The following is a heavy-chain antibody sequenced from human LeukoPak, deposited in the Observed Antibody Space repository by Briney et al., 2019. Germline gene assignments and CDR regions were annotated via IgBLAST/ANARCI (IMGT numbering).Heavy chain of an antibody. CDR2: IHQSGTT. Sequence: SETLSLTCSVSGGSLSTYYWTWTRQPPGKGLEWIGYIHQSGTTEFNPSLKSRVTMSLDTSRNQFSLRMSTVTAADTAVYYCSREQYIIGGSGWFGMDVWGHGTTVTVS. CDR3: SREQYIIGGSGWFGMDV. D-gene: IGHD6-19*01. V-gene: IGHV4-59*12. CDR1: GGSLSTYY. J-gene: IGHJ6*02.